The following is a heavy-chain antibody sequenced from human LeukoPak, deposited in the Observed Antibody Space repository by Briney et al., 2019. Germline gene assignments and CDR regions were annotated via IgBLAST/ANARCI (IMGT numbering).Heavy chain of an antibody. V-gene: IGHV3-23*01. Sequence: GRSLRLSCAASVLTFSSDATSWVRQAPRQGLDWVSAISGSGGSTYYTDTAKGQFTISRENSKTALYLQMNSLREEDTAVYYYAKECEYSSSSYYFDYWGQGTLVTVSS. CDR3: AKECEYSSSSYYFDY. J-gene: IGHJ4*02. CDR1: VLTFSSDA. CDR2: ISGSGGST. D-gene: IGHD6-6*01.